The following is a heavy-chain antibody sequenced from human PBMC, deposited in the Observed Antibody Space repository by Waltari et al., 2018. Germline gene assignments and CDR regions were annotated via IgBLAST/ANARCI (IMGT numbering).Heavy chain of an antibody. CDR2: IYYSGRS. J-gene: IGHJ4*02. CDR1: GGSISSYY. CDR3: ARAIAAAAPWDY. D-gene: IGHD6-13*01. V-gene: IGHV4-59*01. Sequence: QVQLQESGPGLVKPSETLSLTCTVSGGSISSYYWSWIRQPPGKGLAWIGYIYYSGRSKYNQPFRSRVPISVDTSKKPFSPKPSSVTAADTAVYYCARAIAAAAPWDYWGQGTLVTVSS.